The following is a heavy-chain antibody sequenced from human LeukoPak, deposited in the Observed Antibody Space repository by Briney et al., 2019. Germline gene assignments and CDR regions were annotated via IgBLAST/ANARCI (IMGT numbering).Heavy chain of an antibody. J-gene: IGHJ4*02. CDR1: GFTFSSYA. CDR3: ARRAGGYSHPYDY. CDR2: ISGSGGTT. V-gene: IGHV3-23*01. Sequence: GGSLRLSCAASGFTFSSYAMSWVRQAPGKGLEWVTAISGSGGTTYYADSVKGRFTISRDNSKNTLYLQMNSLRAEDTAVYYCARRAGGYSHPYDYWGQGILVTVSS. D-gene: IGHD4-23*01.